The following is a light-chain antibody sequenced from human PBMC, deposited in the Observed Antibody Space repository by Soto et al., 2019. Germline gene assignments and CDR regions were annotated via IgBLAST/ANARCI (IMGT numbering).Light chain of an antibody. J-gene: IGKJ1*01. CDR2: GAS. Sequence: EIVLTQSPGTLSLSPGERATLSCRASQSVSSNFLAWYQQKPGQAPRLLIYGASSRATGIPDRFSGSGSGTDFTLTIRRLEPEDFAVYYWQQYGSSPWTFGQGTKVEIK. CDR1: QSVSSNF. V-gene: IGKV3-20*01. CDR3: QQYGSSPWT.